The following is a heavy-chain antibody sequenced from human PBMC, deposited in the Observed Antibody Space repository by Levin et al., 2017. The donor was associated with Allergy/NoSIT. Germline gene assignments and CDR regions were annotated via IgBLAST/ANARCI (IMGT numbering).Heavy chain of an antibody. CDR1: GFSLSTSGVG. CDR2: IYWDDDK. V-gene: IGHV2-5*02. CDR3: AHSESYGSGSYYTYYFDD. Sequence: SGPTLVKPTQTLTLTCTFSGFSLSTSGVGVGWIRQPPGKALEWLALIYWDDDKRYSPSLKSRLTITKDTSKNQVVLTMTNMDPVDTATYYCAHSESYGSGSYYTYYFDDWGQGTLVTVSS. D-gene: IGHD3-10*01. J-gene: IGHJ4*02.